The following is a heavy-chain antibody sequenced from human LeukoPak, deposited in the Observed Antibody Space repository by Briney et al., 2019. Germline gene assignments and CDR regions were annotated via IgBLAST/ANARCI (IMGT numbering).Heavy chain of an antibody. V-gene: IGHV3-74*01. J-gene: IGHJ4*02. CDR1: GFTFSSYW. CDR3: ARVRVTIFGVVISYFDY. Sequence: PGGSLRLSCAATGFTFSSYWMHWVRQAPGKGLVWVSRINSDGSSTSYADSVKGRFTISRDNAKNTLYLQMSSLRAEDTAVYYCARVRVTIFGVVISYFDYWGQGTLVTVSS. D-gene: IGHD3-3*01. CDR2: INSDGSST.